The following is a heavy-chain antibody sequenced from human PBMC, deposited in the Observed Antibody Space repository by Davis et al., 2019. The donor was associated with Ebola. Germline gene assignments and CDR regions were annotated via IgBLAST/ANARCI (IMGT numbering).Heavy chain of an antibody. CDR1: GGSFSGYY. CDR2: IYYSGST. CDR3: ARVLFSVWNYEALDI. Sequence: MPSETLSLTCAVYGGSFSGYYWSWIRQPPGKGLEWIGYIYYSGSTNYNPSLKSRVTMFLDKSLNQFSLKMSSVTAADTAVYYCARVLFSVWNYEALDIWGQGTTVTVSS. V-gene: IGHV4-59*12. J-gene: IGHJ3*02. D-gene: IGHD1-7*01.